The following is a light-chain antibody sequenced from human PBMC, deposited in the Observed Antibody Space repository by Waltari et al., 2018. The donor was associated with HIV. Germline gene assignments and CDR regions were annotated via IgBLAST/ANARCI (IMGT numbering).Light chain of an antibody. V-gene: IGKV3-11*01. CDR3: QQRHDWPPLT. J-gene: IGKJ4*01. CDR2: DST. CDR1: RSVSSY. Sequence: EIVLTPSPATLSLSPGERATLSCRASRSVSSYLAWYQQRPGQAPRLLIYDSTNRATGVPARFSGSGSTTDFTLTISSLEPEDFGVYYCQQRHDWPPLTFGGGTKVEIK.